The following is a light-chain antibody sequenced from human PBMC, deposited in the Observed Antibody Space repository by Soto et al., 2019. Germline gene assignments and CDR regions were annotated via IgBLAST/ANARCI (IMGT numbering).Light chain of an antibody. CDR2: DAS. J-gene: IGKJ1*01. CDR1: QSISDS. Sequence: LLMQSSATLSFPPGGRATLSWRASQSISDSLAWYQQKPGQAPRLLIYDASTMTPGFPSRFSGSGSGTDFTLTISSLQSEDFAVYYCLQYNNWPRTFGQGTKVDIK. CDR3: LQYNNWPRT. V-gene: IGKV3-15*01.